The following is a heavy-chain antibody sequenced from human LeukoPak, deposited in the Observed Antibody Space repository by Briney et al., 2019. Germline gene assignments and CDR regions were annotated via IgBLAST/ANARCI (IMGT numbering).Heavy chain of an antibody. V-gene: IGHV4-30-2*01. Sequence: SQTLSLTCTVSGGSISSGGYYWSWIRQPPGKGLEWIGYIYHSGSTYYNPSLKSRVTISVDRSKNQFSLKLSSVTAADTAVYYCARDYGDYEQDWGQGTLVTVSS. CDR1: GGSISSGGYY. CDR2: IYHSGST. J-gene: IGHJ4*02. CDR3: ARDYGDYEQD. D-gene: IGHD4-17*01.